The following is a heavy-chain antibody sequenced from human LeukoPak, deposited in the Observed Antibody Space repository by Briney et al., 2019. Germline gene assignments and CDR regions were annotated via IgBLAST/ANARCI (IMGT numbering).Heavy chain of an antibody. V-gene: IGHV4-59*08. J-gene: IGHJ4*02. CDR3: ARHSTIEPRPDY. D-gene: IGHD6-6*01. Sequence: SETLSLTCTVSGASISTYYWSWIRQPPVTGLEWIGCIFYSGRTNSGNTNYNPSLKSRVTISVDTSKNQFSLKLSSVTAADTAVYYCARHSTIEPRPDYWGQGTLVTVSS. CDR1: GASISTYY. CDR2: IFYSGRTNSGNT.